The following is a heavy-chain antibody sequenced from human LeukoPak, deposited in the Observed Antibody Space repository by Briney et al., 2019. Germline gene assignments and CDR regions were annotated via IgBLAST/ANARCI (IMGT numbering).Heavy chain of an antibody. V-gene: IGHV3-23*01. CDR2: ISGSGGST. CDR1: GFTVSSNY. CDR3: AKARGYYDSSGYILFDY. Sequence: GGSLRLSCAASGFTVSSNYMSWVRQAPGKGLEWVSAISGSGGSTYYADSVKGRFTISRDNSKNTLYLQMNSLRAEDTAVYYCAKARGYYDSSGYILFDYWGQGTLVTVSS. D-gene: IGHD3-22*01. J-gene: IGHJ4*02.